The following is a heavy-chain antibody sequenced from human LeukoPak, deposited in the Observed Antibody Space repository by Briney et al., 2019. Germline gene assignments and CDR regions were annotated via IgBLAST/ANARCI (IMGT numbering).Heavy chain of an antibody. D-gene: IGHD3-16*01. V-gene: IGHV3-7*03. CDR2: INHNGNVN. J-gene: IGHJ6*02. CDR1: GFTFSTYA. CDR3: ARGGGLDV. Sequence: GGSLRLSCAASGFTFSTYAMHWARQAPGKGLEWVAGINHNGNVNYYVDSVKGRFTISRDNAKNSLYLQMSNLRAEDTAVYFCARGGGLDVWGQGATVTVSS.